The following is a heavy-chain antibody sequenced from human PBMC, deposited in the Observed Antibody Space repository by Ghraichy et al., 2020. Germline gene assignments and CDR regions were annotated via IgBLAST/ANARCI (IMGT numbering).Heavy chain of an antibody. Sequence: GGSLRLSCAASGFTFSSDSMNWVRQAPGKGLEWVSYISRSSTTIYYADSVRGRFTISRDNAQKSLYLHMSSLRDEDTAVYYCARDLGYCSGASCNTDYYSCHGMDVWGQGTTVTFSS. D-gene: IGHD2-2*02. J-gene: IGHJ6*02. V-gene: IGHV3-48*02. CDR1: GFTFSSDS. CDR3: ARDLGYCSGASCNTDYYSCHGMDV. CDR2: ISRSSTTI.